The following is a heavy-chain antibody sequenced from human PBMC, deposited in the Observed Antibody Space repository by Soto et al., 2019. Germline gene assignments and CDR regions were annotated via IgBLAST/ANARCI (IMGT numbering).Heavy chain of an antibody. J-gene: IGHJ6*02. CDR3: ARSYYDILPYGMDV. CDR1: GGSISSDGYS. CDR2: IYHSGST. D-gene: IGHD3-9*01. V-gene: IGHV4-30-2*01. Sequence: SETLSLTCAVSGGSISSDGYSWSWIRQPPGKGLEWIGYIYHSGSTVYNPSLKSRVTISVDTSKNQFSLKLSSVTAADTAVYYCARSYYDILPYGMDVWGQGPTVTVSS.